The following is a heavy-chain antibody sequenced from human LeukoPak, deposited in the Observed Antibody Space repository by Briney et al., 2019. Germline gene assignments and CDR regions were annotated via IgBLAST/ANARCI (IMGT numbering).Heavy chain of an antibody. Sequence: SETLSLTCAVYGGSFSGYYWSWIRQPPGKGLEWIGEINHSGSTNYNPSLKSRVTISVDTSKNQFSLKLSSVTAADTAVYYCARGNSPRGYRTAMGAGFDYWGQGTLVTVSS. V-gene: IGHV4-34*01. CDR3: ARGNSPRGYRTAMGAGFDY. D-gene: IGHD5-18*01. CDR1: GGSFSGYY. CDR2: INHSGST. J-gene: IGHJ4*02.